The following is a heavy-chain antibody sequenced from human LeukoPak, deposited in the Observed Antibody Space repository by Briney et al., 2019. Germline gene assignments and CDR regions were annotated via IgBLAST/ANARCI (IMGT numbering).Heavy chain of an antibody. CDR2: IKGDGTEK. Sequence: GGSLRLSCAASGFTFSHYWMNWVRQAPGKGLEWVANIKGDGTEKYYVDSVRGRFSISRDNDKNSLYLQMNSLRAEDTAVYYCAKDSPRVAPIFWGQGTLVTVSS. CDR1: GFTFSHYW. J-gene: IGHJ4*02. D-gene: IGHD3-9*01. CDR3: AKDSPRVAPIF. V-gene: IGHV3-7*03.